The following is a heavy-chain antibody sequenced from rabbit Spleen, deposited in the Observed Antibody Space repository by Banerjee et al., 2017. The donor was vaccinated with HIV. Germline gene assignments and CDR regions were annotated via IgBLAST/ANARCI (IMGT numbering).Heavy chain of an antibody. V-gene: IGHV1S7*01. CDR2: IIPVFGTT. CDR3: AREGSSGWGGYFNL. D-gene: IGHD4-1*01. Sequence: QLVESGGGLVTLGGSLKLSCKASGFNISSYSIGWVRQAPGKGLEWVGYIIPVFGTTDYASWVNGRFTISLDNAQNTVFLQMTSLTAADTATYFCAREGSSGWGGYFNLWGQGTLVTVS. CDR1: GFNISSYS. J-gene: IGHJ4*01.